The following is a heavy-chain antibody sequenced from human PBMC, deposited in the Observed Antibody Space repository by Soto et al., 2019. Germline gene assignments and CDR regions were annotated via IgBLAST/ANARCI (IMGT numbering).Heavy chain of an antibody. CDR2: ISGYNGDT. Sequence: QVQLVQSGAEVKNPGASVKVSCKASGYTFTSYGINWVRQAPGQGLEWMGWISGYNGDTYYAQRLQGRATMTKDSSTTTSYLELRNLRSDDTALYYCARGKWEGSLDPWGQGTLVTVSS. D-gene: IGHD1-26*01. CDR3: ARGKWEGSLDP. V-gene: IGHV1-18*01. J-gene: IGHJ5*02. CDR1: GYTFTSYG.